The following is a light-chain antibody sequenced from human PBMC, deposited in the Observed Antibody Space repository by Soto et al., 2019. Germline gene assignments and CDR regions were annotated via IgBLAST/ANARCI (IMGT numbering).Light chain of an antibody. CDR1: SSNIGAGYD. J-gene: IGLJ1*01. CDR3: QSTDSSLSAPCV. V-gene: IGLV1-40*01. CDR2: GNS. Sequence: QSVLTQPPSVSGAPGQRVTISCTGSSSNIGAGYDVHWYQQLPGTAPKLLIYGNSNRPSGVPDRFSGSKSGTSASLAITGLQAEDESDYYSQSTDSSLSAPCVSGPGTK.